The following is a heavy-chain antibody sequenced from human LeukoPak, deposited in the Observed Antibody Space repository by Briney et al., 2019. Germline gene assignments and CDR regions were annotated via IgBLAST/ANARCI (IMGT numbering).Heavy chain of an antibody. J-gene: IGHJ4*02. CDR3: ARDLYHTTST. D-gene: IGHD3-16*01. Sequence: GGSLGLSCAASGFTFSSYWMHWVRQAPGKGLVWVSSIYTDGSTTNYADFVKGRFTISRDSAKNTLYLQMHSLTAEDTALYYCARDLYHTTSTWGQGTLVTVSS. CDR1: GFTFSSYW. V-gene: IGHV3-74*01. CDR2: IYTDGSTT.